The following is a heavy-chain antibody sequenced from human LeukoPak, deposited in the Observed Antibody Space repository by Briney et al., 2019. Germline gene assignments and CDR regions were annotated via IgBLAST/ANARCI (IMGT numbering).Heavy chain of an antibody. D-gene: IGHD2/OR15-2a*01. CDR1: GFNIGPYA. J-gene: IGHJ6*02. CDR2: IKADGSGT. CDR3: ATWAFYHNLDV. V-gene: IGHV3-43*02. Sequence: GGSLRLSCAASGFNIGPYAMYWVRQGPGRGLEWVSVIKADGSGTFCSDSVRGRFTTSRDNSKNSLYLQMSSLTSDDTALYYCATWAFYHNLDVWGQGTTVAVSS.